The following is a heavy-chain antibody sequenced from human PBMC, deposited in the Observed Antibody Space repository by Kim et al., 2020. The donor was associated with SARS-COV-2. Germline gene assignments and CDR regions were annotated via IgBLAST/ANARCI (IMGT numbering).Heavy chain of an antibody. CDR2: IYPGDSDT. CDR3: AGLTAAAGYYYYGMDV. CDR1: GYSFTSYW. J-gene: IGHJ6*02. Sequence: GESLKISCKGSGYSFTSYWIGWVRQMPGKGLEWMWIIYPGDSDTRYSPSFQGQVTISADKSINTAYLQWSSLEASDTAMYYCAGLTAAAGYYYYGMDVLGLGTTVTVS. V-gene: IGHV5-51*01. D-gene: IGHD6-13*01.